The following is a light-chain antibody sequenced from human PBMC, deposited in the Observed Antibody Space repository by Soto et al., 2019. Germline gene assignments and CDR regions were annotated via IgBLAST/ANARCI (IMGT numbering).Light chain of an antibody. CDR2: GAS. CDR3: QQYNNWPL. J-gene: IGKJ1*01. V-gene: IGKV3-15*01. Sequence: PATLSVSPGERATLSCRASQSVSGNLAWYQQKPGQAPRLLIYGASTRATGIPARFSGSGSGTEFTLTISSLQSEDFAVYYCQQYNNWPLFGQGTKVDIK. CDR1: QSVSGN.